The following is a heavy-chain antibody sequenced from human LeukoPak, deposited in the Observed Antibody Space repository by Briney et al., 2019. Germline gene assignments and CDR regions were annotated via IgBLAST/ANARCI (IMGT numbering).Heavy chain of an antibody. Sequence: ASVKVSCKASGYTFTTYYMHWVRQAPGQGDEGRGIIKPSGGATSYAQKFQGRVTMTSDTSTSTVYMELSSLRSEDTAVYYCARDGSPHVSMTVVTSPDYWGQGTLVTVSS. J-gene: IGHJ4*02. CDR3: ARDGSPHVSMTVVTSPDY. CDR2: IKPSGGAT. V-gene: IGHV1-46*01. D-gene: IGHD3-22*01. CDR1: GYTFTTYY.